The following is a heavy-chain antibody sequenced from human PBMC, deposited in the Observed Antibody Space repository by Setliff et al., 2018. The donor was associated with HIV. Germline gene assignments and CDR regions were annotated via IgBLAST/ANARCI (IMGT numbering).Heavy chain of an antibody. D-gene: IGHD3-22*01. V-gene: IGHV4-31*03. J-gene: IGHJ4*02. CDR1: GGSVSSGGYY. CDR3: ASCLQNYDSSGYYTNYFDY. CDR2: IYYSGKN. Sequence: SETLSLTCTISGGSVSSGGYYWSWIRQHPGKGLEWIGYIYYSGKNYYNPSLKSRVTISLDRSKNQFSLKLTSVTAADTAVYYCASCLQNYDSSGYYTNYFDYWGQGTLVTVSS.